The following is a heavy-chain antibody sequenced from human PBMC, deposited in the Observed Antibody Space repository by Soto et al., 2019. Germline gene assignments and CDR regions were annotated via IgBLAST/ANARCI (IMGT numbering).Heavy chain of an antibody. V-gene: IGHV3-23*01. J-gene: IGHJ1*01. CDR3: GKGQPATTTPIGH. D-gene: IGHD1-1*01. CDR1: GFTFSSFA. CDR2: IAADGAWP. Sequence: PGGYLRLSCAASGFTFSSFAMNWVRQVPGKGLDWVASIAADGAWPDYAESAKGRFTISRDNSRNILYLQMNSLTADDTAVYYCGKGQPATTTPIGHWGQGTLVT.